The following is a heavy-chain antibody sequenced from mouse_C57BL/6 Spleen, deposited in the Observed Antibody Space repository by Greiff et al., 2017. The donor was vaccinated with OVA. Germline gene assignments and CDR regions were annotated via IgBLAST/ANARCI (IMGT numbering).Heavy chain of an antibody. J-gene: IGHJ1*03. CDR2: IYPGDGDT. Sequence: QVQLQQSGAELVKPGASVKISCKASGYAFSSYWMNWVKQRPGKGLEWIGQIYPGDGDTNYNGKFKGKATLTADKSSSTAYMQLSSLTSEDSAVYFCARSGYYGNYGYFDVWGTGTTVTVSS. CDR3: ARSGYYGNYGYFDV. CDR1: GYAFSSYW. V-gene: IGHV1-80*01. D-gene: IGHD2-1*01.